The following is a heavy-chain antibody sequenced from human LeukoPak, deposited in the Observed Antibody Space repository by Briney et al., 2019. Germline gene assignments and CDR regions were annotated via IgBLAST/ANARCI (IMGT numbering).Heavy chain of an antibody. J-gene: IGHJ4*02. CDR2: ISYDGSNK. CDR3: ARCGSSGYYYVQYYFDY. CDR1: GFTFSSYA. D-gene: IGHD3-22*01. Sequence: GRSLRLSCAASGFTFSSYAMHWVRQAPGKGLEWVAVISYDGSNKYYADSVKGRFTISRDNSKNTLYLQMNSLRAEDTAVYYCARCGSSGYYYVQYYFDYWGQGTLVTVSS. V-gene: IGHV3-30*04.